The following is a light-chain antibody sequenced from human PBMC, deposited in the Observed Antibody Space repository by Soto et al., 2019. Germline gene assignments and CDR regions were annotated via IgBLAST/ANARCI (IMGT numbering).Light chain of an antibody. V-gene: IGKV3-20*01. CDR3: QQYGTSPWT. CDR1: QSVGSNY. J-gene: IGKJ1*01. CDR2: AAS. Sequence: EIVLTQSPGTLSLSPGERATLSCRASQSVGSNYLAWYQQKPGQAPRLLIFAASRRATGIPDRFSGSGSGSDFPLTISRLEPEDFAVYYCQQYGTSPWTFGQGTKVEIK.